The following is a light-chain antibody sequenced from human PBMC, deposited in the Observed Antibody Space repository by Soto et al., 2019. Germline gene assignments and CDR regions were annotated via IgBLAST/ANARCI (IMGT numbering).Light chain of an antibody. Sequence: DSQLTQSPSFLSASVGDRVTITCRASQGISSYLAWYQQKPGKAPKLLIYAASTLQSGVPSRFSGSRSGTEFTLTISSLQPEDFATYYCLQVNSFPWTFGQVTKVDIK. CDR1: QGISSY. V-gene: IGKV1-9*01. CDR2: AAS. J-gene: IGKJ1*01. CDR3: LQVNSFPWT.